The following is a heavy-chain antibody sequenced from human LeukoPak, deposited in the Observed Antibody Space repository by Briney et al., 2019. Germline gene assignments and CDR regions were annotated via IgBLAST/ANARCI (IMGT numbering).Heavy chain of an antibody. CDR1: GFTFSIYA. D-gene: IGHD3-22*01. CDR3: AKDRSDSSGSYYDD. Sequence: GGSLRLSCAASGFTFSIYAMSWVRHAPGKLLERGSAISGRAGSTYYASSVNGRVSISRDNSKNTLYRQMNRLRAEDTAVYYCAKDRSDSSGSYYDDWGQATLVTVSS. CDR2: ISGRAGST. V-gene: IGHV3-23*01. J-gene: IGHJ4*02.